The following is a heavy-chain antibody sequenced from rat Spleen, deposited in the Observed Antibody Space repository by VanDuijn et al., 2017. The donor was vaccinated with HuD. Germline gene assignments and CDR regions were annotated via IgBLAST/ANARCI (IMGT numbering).Heavy chain of an antibody. CDR2: INKNSRTI. D-gene: IGHD1-6*01. J-gene: IGHJ2*01. CDR3: VREADKPFHYFDY. CDR1: GFNFNDYW. Sequence: EVKLVESGGGLVQPGRSLKLSCAASGFNFNDYWMGWVRQAPGKGLEWIGEINKNSRTIKYNPSLKEKFTISRDNAQNTLYLQMSKVGSEDTAVYYCVREADKPFHYFDYWGQGVMVTVSS. V-gene: IGHV4-2*01.